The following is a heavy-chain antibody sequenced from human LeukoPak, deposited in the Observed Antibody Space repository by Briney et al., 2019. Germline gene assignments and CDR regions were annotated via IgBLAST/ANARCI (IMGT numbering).Heavy chain of an antibody. CDR1: GFTFSSYG. D-gene: IGHD5-12*01. V-gene: IGHV3-30*02. J-gene: IGHJ4*02. Sequence: GGSLRLSCAASGFTFSSYGMHWVRQAPGKGLEWVAFIRYDGSNKYYADSVKGRFTISRDNSKNTLYLQMNSLRAEDTAVYYCARDWASGDLATMFEDFDYWGQGTLVTVSS. CDR2: IRYDGSNK. CDR3: ARDWASGDLATMFEDFDY.